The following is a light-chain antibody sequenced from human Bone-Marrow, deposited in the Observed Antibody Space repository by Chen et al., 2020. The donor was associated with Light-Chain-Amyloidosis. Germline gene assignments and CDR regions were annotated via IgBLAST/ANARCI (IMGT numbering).Light chain of an antibody. CDR2: EVT. CDR3: CSYAGSRTRV. Sequence: QSALAQPASVSGSPGQSITISCTGTSSDVGTYNLVSWYQQHPGRAPKLMIYEVTKRPSGVSYRFSGSKSGNTASLTISGLQAEDEADFYCCSYAGSRTRVFGGGTKLTVL. CDR1: SSDVGTYNL. V-gene: IGLV2-23*02. J-gene: IGLJ3*02.